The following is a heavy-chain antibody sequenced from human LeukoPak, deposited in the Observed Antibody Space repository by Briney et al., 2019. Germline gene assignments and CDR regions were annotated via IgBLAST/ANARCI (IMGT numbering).Heavy chain of an antibody. CDR2: INHSGST. V-gene: IGHV4-34*01. J-gene: IGHJ6*03. Sequence: PSETLSLTCAVYGGSFSGYYWSWIRQPPGKGLEWIGEINHSGSTNYNPSLKSRVTISVDTSKNQFSLKLSSVTAADTAVYYCARKVSYSSSWYYGYYYYMDVWGKGTTVTISS. CDR1: GGSFSGYY. D-gene: IGHD6-13*01. CDR3: ARKVSYSSSWYYGYYYYMDV.